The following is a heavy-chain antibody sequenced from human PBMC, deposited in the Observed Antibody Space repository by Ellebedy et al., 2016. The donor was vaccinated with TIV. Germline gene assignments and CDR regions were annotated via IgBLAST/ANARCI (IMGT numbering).Heavy chain of an antibody. J-gene: IGHJ4*02. V-gene: IGHV3-15*01. Sequence: GGSLRLXXAASGFTFSSYWMHWVRQAPGKGPEWVGRIKSAISGGTADYAAPVKGRFTISRDDSKNTLHLQMNSLETDDTAVYYCTTGSNFGVVTTAEDHWGQGARVTVSS. CDR1: GFTFSSYW. CDR3: TTGSNFGVVTTAEDH. D-gene: IGHD3-3*01. CDR2: IKSAISGGTA.